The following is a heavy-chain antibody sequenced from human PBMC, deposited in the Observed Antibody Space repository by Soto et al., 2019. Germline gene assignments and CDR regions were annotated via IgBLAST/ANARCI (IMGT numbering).Heavy chain of an antibody. Sequence: ASVKVSCKASGYTFTGYYMHWVRQAPGQGLEWMGWINPNSGGTNSAQKFQGWVTMTRDTSISTAYMELSRLRSDDTAVYYCATPPVSIAVDGETEYYFDYWGQGTLVTVSS. CDR3: ATPPVSIAVDGETEYYFDY. J-gene: IGHJ4*02. D-gene: IGHD6-19*01. CDR2: INPNSGGT. V-gene: IGHV1-2*04. CDR1: GYTFTGYY.